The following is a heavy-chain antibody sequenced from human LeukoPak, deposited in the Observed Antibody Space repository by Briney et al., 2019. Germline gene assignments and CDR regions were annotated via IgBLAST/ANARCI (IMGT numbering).Heavy chain of an antibody. Sequence: GGSLRLSCAASGFTFSSYWIHWVRQAPGKGLVWVSRINNDGSITNYADSVRGRFTISRDNAKSTLYLQMNSLRAEDTAMYYCARTRSSGWYRRYYFDYWGQGTLVTVSS. CDR1: GFTFSSYW. CDR2: INNDGSIT. J-gene: IGHJ4*02. CDR3: ARTRSSGWYRRYYFDY. V-gene: IGHV3-74*01. D-gene: IGHD6-19*01.